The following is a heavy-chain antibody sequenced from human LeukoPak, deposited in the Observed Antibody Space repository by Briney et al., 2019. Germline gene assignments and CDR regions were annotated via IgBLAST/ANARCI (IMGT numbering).Heavy chain of an antibody. CDR1: GGSISSSNW. Sequence: KASETLSLTCAVSGGSISSSNWWSWVRQSPGRGLEWIGEIYHSGSTNYNPSLKSRVTISVDKSKNQFSLKLRSVTAADTAVYYCARASNARYCSGGSCRGYYYGMDVWGQGTTVTVSS. J-gene: IGHJ6*02. CDR2: IYHSGST. V-gene: IGHV4-4*02. D-gene: IGHD2-15*01. CDR3: ARASNARYCSGGSCRGYYYGMDV.